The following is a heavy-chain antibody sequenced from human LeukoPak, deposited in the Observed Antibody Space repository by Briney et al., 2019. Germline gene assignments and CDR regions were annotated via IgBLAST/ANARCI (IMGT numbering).Heavy chain of an antibody. CDR1: GFTFSSYS. CDR3: ARGNYYDSSGKSIGDY. D-gene: IGHD3-22*01. Sequence: GRSLRLSCAASGFTFSSYSMNWVRQAPGKGLEWLSSTSTSSSYIYYAVSVKGRFTISRDNAKNSLYLQMNSLRAEDTAVYYCARGNYYDSSGKSIGDYWGQGTLVTVSS. V-gene: IGHV3-21*01. J-gene: IGHJ4*02. CDR2: TSTSSSYI.